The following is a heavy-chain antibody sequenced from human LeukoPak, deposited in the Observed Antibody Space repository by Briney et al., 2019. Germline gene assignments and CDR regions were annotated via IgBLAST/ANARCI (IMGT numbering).Heavy chain of an antibody. CDR3: ARLLAVAGVRPRQLGIDY. CDR1: GYSFTTYW. V-gene: IGHV5-51*01. CDR2: IYPGDSDT. D-gene: IGHD6-19*01. Sequence: GESLKISCKGSGYSFTTYWIGWVRQMPGKGLEWVGIIYPGDSDTRYSPSFQGQVTISADKSISTAYLQWSSLKASDTAMYYCARLLAVAGVRPRQLGIDYWGQGNLVTVTS. J-gene: IGHJ4*02.